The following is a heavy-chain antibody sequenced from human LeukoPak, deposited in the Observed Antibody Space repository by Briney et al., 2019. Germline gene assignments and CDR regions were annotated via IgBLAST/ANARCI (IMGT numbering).Heavy chain of an antibody. D-gene: IGHD6-13*01. Sequence: SETLSLTCTVSGGSIISNSYYWGWIRQPAGKGLEWIGRISSSGSTNYNPSLKSRVTISVDTSKNQFSLKLSSVTAADTAVYYCARDSVQTYSSSWYGGDYWGQGTLVTVSS. J-gene: IGHJ4*02. CDR3: ARDSVQTYSSSWYGGDY. V-gene: IGHV4-61*02. CDR1: GGSIISNSYY. CDR2: ISSSGST.